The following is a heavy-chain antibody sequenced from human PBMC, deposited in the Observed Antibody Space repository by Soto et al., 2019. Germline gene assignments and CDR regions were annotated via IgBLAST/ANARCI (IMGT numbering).Heavy chain of an antibody. D-gene: IGHD3-10*01. V-gene: IGHV4-61*01. J-gene: IGHJ4*02. CDR2: IYYSGST. CDR3: ARHNYGSGSTYFDY. CDR1: GGSNSSGSYY. Sequence: SETLSLTCTVSGGSNSSGSYYWSWIRQPPGKGLEWIGYIYYSGSTNYNPSLKSRVTISVDTSKNQFSLKLNSMTAADTAVYYCARHNYGSGSTYFDYWGQGTLVTVSS.